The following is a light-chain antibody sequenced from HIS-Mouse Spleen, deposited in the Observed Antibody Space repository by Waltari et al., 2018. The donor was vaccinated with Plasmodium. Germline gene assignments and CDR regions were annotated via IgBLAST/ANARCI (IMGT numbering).Light chain of an antibody. V-gene: IGKV3-15*01. J-gene: IGKJ3*01. CDR2: GAS. Sequence: IVITQSPATLSVSPGERATLSCRASQSVSSNLSWYQQKPGQAPRLLIYGASTRATGIPARFSGSGSGTEFTLTISRLQSEDFAVYYCQQYNNWSFTFGPGTKVDIK. CDR3: QQYNNWSFT. CDR1: QSVSSN.